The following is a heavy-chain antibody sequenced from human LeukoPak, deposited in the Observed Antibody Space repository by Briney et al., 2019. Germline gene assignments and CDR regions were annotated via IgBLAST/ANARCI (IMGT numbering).Heavy chain of an antibody. V-gene: IGHV3-23*01. Sequence: GGSLRLSCAASGFTFSSYAMSWVRQAPGKGLEWVSAISGSGGSTYYADSVKGRFTISRDNSKNALYLQMNSLRAEDTAVYYCAKAGSSADDAFDIWGQGTMVTVSS. J-gene: IGHJ3*02. D-gene: IGHD2-2*01. CDR3: AKAGSSADDAFDI. CDR2: ISGSGGST. CDR1: GFTFSSYA.